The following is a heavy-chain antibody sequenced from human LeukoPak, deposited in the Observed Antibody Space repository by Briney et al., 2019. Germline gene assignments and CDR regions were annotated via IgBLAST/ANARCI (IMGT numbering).Heavy chain of an antibody. CDR3: ARSSDYGDYGTEFDY. D-gene: IGHD4-17*01. CDR1: GYSFTSYW. CDR2: IYPGDSDT. J-gene: IGHJ4*02. Sequence: GESLKISCKGSGYSFTSYWIGWVRQMPGKGLEWMGIIYPGDSDTRYSPSFQGQVTISADKSISTAYLQLSSLKASDTAMYYCARSSDYGDYGTEFDYWGQGTLVTVSS. V-gene: IGHV5-51*01.